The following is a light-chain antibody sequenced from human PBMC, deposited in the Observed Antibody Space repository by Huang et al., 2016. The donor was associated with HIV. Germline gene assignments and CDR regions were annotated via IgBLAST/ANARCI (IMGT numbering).Light chain of an antibody. CDR3: QQYGSSFT. J-gene: IGKJ3*01. CDR1: QNVSSRY. Sequence: EIVLTQSPGTLSLSPGERATLSCRASQNVSSRYLAWYQQKPGQAPRLLIYGASTSATGIPDRLSGSGSGTYFTLTISRLEPEDFAVYYCQQYGSSFTFGPGTKVDIK. CDR2: GAS. V-gene: IGKV3-20*01.